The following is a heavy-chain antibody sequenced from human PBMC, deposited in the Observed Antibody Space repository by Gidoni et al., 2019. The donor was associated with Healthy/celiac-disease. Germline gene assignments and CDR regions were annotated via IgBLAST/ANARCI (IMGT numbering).Heavy chain of an antibody. V-gene: IGHV1-69*01. CDR1: GCTFSRYA. J-gene: IGHJ1*01. CDR3: ARAAKEIFGVVTATQTEYFQH. Sequence: QVQRVQSGVEAKKPGSLVTVSCTASGCTFSRYAISWVRPAPGQGLEGMGGVIPIFGTATYAQKFQGRVTIAADESTGTAYMERGSLGSGDTAVYYCARAAKEIFGVVTATQTEYFQHWGQGTLVTVSS. CDR2: VIPIFGTA. D-gene: IGHD2-21*02.